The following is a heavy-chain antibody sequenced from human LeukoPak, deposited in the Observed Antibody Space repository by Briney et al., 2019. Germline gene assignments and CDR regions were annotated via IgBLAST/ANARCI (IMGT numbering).Heavy chain of an antibody. V-gene: IGHV4-4*07. CDR3: ARGRSTVTTVNWFDP. CDR2: IYTSGST. D-gene: IGHD4-17*01. Sequence: PSETLSLTCTVSGASISSYYWRWIRQPAGKGLEWIGRIYTSGSTNYNPSLKSRVTMSVDTSKNQFSLKLSSVSAADTAVYYCARGRSTVTTVNWFDPWGQGTLVTVSS. CDR1: GASISSYY. J-gene: IGHJ5*02.